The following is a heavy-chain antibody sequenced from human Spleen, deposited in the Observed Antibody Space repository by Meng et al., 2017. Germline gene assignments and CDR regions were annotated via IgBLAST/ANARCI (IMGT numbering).Heavy chain of an antibody. CDR3: ANHYSSSWYY. CDR2: ISSSGVRT. D-gene: IGHD6-6*01. J-gene: IGHJ4*02. Sequence: VQLLESGGGLVQPGGSLRLSCVASGLTLSNYDISWVRQAPGKGLECVSAISSSGVRTYYADSVKGRFTISRDNSKNTLFLQMNSLRAEDTAIYYCANHYSSSWYYWGPGTLVTVSS. V-gene: IGHV3-23*01. CDR1: GLTLSNYD.